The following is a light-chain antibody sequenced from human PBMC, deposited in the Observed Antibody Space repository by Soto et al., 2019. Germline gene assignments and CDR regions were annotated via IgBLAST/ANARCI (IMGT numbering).Light chain of an antibody. CDR3: SSCTTTNTLV. J-gene: IGLJ1*01. CDR2: EVS. V-gene: IGLV2-14*01. CDR1: SSDIGAYHY. Sequence: QSALTQPASVSGSPGQSITISCTGTSSDIGAYHYVSWYQQHPGKAPKLMIYEVSNRPSGVSNRFSGSKSGNTASLTISGLQAEDEADYYCSSCTTTNTLVFGTGTKV.